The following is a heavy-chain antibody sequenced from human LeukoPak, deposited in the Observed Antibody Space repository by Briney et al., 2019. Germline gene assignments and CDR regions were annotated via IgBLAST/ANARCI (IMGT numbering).Heavy chain of an antibody. V-gene: IGHV3-23*01. Sequence: TGGSLRLSCAASGFTFSSHAMSWVRQAPGKGLEWVSDINGSGGSTYYADSVKGRFTVSRDNSKNTLYLQMNSLRAEDTAVYYCARGGPRIAARPYYFDYWGQGTLVTVSS. CDR2: INGSGGST. D-gene: IGHD6-6*01. J-gene: IGHJ4*02. CDR3: ARGGPRIAARPYYFDY. CDR1: GFTFSSHA.